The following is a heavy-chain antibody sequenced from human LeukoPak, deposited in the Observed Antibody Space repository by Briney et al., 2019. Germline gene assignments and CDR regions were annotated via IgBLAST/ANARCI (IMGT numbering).Heavy chain of an antibody. Sequence: PGGSLRLSCAVSGFTFSSNAMHWVRQAPGKGLEWVAVIYSGGSTYYADSVKGRFTISRDNSKNTLYLQMNSLRAEDTAVYYCARDRIAVAGYYYGMDVWGQGTTVTVSS. J-gene: IGHJ6*02. D-gene: IGHD6-19*01. CDR3: ARDRIAVAGYYYGMDV. V-gene: IGHV3-66*01. CDR1: GFTFSSNA. CDR2: IYSGGST.